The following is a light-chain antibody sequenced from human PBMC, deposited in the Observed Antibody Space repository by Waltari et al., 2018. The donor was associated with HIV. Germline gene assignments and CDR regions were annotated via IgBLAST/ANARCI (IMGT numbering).Light chain of an antibody. CDR1: QSVDSRY. CDR2: ASS. Sequence: EIVLTHSPGTLSLSPGERATLYCRASQSVDSRYLAWYQHKPGQAPRLLIHASSSRATGIPDRISGSGSGTDFTLSISRLEPEDFAVYYCQQYGTSPWTFGQGTKVEIK. V-gene: IGKV3-20*01. CDR3: QQYGTSPWT. J-gene: IGKJ1*01.